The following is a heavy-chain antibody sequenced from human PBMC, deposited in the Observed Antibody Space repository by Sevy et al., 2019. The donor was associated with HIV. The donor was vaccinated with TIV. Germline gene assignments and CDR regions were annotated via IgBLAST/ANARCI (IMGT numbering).Heavy chain of an antibody. D-gene: IGHD3-22*01. J-gene: IGHJ4*02. Sequence: GGSLRLSCAASGLRFSNAWMAWVRRAPGKGLEWVGRTRSETGGGTTDFAAFAKGKFTISRDDPKNTLYLQMNSLKTEDTAVYYCAIDHRRDGMIVVPFEKWGLGTLVTVSS. CDR1: GLRFSNAW. CDR3: AIDHRRDGMIVVPFEK. V-gene: IGHV3-15*01. CDR2: TRSETGGGTT.